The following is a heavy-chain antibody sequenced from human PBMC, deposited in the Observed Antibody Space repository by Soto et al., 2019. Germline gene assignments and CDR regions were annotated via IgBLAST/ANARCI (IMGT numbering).Heavy chain of an antibody. J-gene: IGHJ3*02. Sequence: SVKVSCKASGGTFSNYAISWVRQAPGQGLEWMGGIIPIFGTANYAQKFQGRVTMTTDESTSTAYMELSSLRSEDTAVYYCARGKNFEVFDIWGQGKMVPVSS. D-gene: IGHD3-9*01. V-gene: IGHV1-69*05. CDR1: GGTFSNYA. CDR3: ARGKNFEVFDI. CDR2: IIPIFGTA.